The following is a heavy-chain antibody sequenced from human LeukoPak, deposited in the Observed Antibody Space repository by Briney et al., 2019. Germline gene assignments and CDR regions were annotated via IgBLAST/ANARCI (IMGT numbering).Heavy chain of an antibody. D-gene: IGHD4-17*01. CDR1: GXSVSSGGDY. Sequence: SETLSLTCTVSGXSVSSGGDYWSWIRQPPGKGPEWIGYIYYSGSTTYNPSLNSRVTISVDTSKNKFSLKLSSVTAADTAVYYCARVPISTTARGYFDYWGQGTLVTVSS. J-gene: IGHJ4*02. V-gene: IGHV4-61*08. CDR2: IYYSGST. CDR3: ARVPISTTARGYFDY.